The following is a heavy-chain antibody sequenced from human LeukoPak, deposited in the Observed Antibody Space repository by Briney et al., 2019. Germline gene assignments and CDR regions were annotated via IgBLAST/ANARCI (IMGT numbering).Heavy chain of an antibody. V-gene: IGHV4-39*01. D-gene: IGHD3-3*01. Sequence: SETLSLTCTVSGGSISSSSYYWGWIRQPPGKGLEWIGSIYYSGSTYYNPSRKSRVTISVDTSKNQFSLKLSSVTAADTAVYYCARHYYDFWSGYYQFDYWGQGTLVTVSS. CDR3: ARHYYDFWSGYYQFDY. CDR1: GGSISSSSYY. CDR2: IYYSGST. J-gene: IGHJ4*02.